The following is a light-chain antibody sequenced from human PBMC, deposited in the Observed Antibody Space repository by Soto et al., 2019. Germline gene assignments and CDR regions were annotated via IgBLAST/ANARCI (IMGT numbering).Light chain of an antibody. CDR1: QSVSSN. V-gene: IGKV3-15*01. CDR3: QQYNNWQWT. J-gene: IGKJ1*01. Sequence: EIVMTQSPATLSVSPGERATLSCRASQSVSSNLAWYQQKPGQAPRLLIYGASTRATGIPARFSGSGSGTEFTLTISSLRSEDFAVYYCQQYNNWQWTFGQGTKVDIK. CDR2: GAS.